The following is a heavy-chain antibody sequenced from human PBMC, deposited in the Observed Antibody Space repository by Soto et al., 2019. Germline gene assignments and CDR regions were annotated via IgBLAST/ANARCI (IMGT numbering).Heavy chain of an antibody. Sequence: EVQLVESGGGLVKPGGSLRLSCTASGFAFNTYSMNWVRQAPGKGLEWVSSINEDSTYIYYADSLRGRITISRDNAKDSLFLQMNSLRPDDTAVYYCVRDLGRYFRSGYMDLWGDGATVTDSS. D-gene: IGHD3-9*01. CDR2: INEDSTYI. V-gene: IGHV3-21*02. CDR1: GFAFNTYS. CDR3: VRDLGRYFRSGYMDL. J-gene: IGHJ6*03.